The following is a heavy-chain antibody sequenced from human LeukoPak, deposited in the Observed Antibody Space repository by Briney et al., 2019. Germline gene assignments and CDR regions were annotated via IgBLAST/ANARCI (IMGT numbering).Heavy chain of an antibody. CDR1: GGSISSYY. Sequence: PSETLSLTCTVSGGSISSYYWSWIRQPAGKGLEWIGRIYHSGSTYYNPSLKSRVTISVDTSKNQFSLKLSSVTAADTAVYYCARAIGPSHYDFWSGSDPTLFDYWGQGTLVTVSS. J-gene: IGHJ4*02. D-gene: IGHD3-3*01. CDR2: IYHSGST. V-gene: IGHV4-4*07. CDR3: ARAIGPSHYDFWSGSDPTLFDY.